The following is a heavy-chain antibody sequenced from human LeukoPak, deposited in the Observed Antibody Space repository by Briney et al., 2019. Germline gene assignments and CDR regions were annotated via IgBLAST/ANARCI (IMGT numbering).Heavy chain of an antibody. CDR1: GFTFSNYW. Sequence: GGSLRLSCVASGFTFSNYWMNWVRQAPGKGLEWVAFISYDGSNKYYADSVKGRFTISRDNSKNTLYMQMNSLIADDTAVYYCARVLGAWQQLAPFDPWGQGTLVTVSS. J-gene: IGHJ5*02. CDR3: ARVLGAWQQLAPFDP. CDR2: ISYDGSNK. D-gene: IGHD6-13*01. V-gene: IGHV3-30*03.